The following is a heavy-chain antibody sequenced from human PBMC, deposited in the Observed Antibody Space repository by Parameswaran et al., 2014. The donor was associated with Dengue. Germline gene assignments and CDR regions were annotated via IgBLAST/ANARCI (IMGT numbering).Heavy chain of an antibody. CDR2: IRQDGNEI. V-gene: IGHV3-7*01. J-gene: IGHJ6*02. CDR3: ARVIYYYAMDV. Sequence: WIRQPPGKGLEWVANIRQDGNEIYYVDSVRGRFTVSRDNAKNSLYLQMNSLRAEDTAVYYCARVIYYYAMDVWGQGTTVTDSS.